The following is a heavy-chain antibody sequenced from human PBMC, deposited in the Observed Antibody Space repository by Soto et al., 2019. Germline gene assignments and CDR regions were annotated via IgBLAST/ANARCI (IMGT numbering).Heavy chain of an antibody. D-gene: IGHD3-3*01. J-gene: IGHJ6*02. CDR2: INAGNGNT. CDR1: GYTFTSYA. Sequence: ASVKVSCKASGYTFTSYAMHWVRQAPGQRLEWMGWINAGNGNTKYSQKFQGRVTITRDTSASTAYMELSSLRSEDTAVYYCARDLGPGGITICGVVIPYYYYGMDVWGQGTTVTVSS. CDR3: ARDLGPGGITICGVVIPYYYYGMDV. V-gene: IGHV1-3*01.